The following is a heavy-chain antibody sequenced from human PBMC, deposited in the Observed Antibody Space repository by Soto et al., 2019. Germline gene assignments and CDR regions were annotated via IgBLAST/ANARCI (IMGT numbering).Heavy chain of an antibody. Sequence: SETLSLTCTVSGGSISSYYWSWIRQPPGKGLEWIGYIYYSGSTNYNPSLKSRVTISVDTSKNQFSLKLSSVTAADTAVYYCARLLWFGELSTYYYYYMDVWGKGTTVTVSS. CDR3: ARLLWFGELSTYYYYYMDV. J-gene: IGHJ6*03. CDR2: IYYSGST. V-gene: IGHV4-59*01. D-gene: IGHD3-10*01. CDR1: GGSISSYY.